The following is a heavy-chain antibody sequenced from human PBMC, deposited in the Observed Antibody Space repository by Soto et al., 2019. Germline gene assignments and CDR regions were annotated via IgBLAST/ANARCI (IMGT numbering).Heavy chain of an antibody. Sequence: PGGSLRLSCAASGFTFDDYAMHWVRQAPGKGLEWVSGISWYSGSIGYADSVKGRFTISRDNAKNSLYLQMNSLRAEDTALYYCAKDREYSSSSFYYFDYWGQGTLVTVSS. D-gene: IGHD6-6*01. V-gene: IGHV3-9*01. CDR1: GFTFDDYA. CDR2: ISWYSGSI. CDR3: AKDREYSSSSFYYFDY. J-gene: IGHJ4*02.